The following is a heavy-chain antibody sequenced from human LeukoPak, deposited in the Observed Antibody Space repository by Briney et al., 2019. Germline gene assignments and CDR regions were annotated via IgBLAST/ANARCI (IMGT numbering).Heavy chain of an antibody. CDR3: AKDLQYFAR. J-gene: IGHJ4*02. D-gene: IGHD3-9*01. CDR1: GFTFSSYV. Sequence: PGGSLRLSCAASGFTFSSYVMGWVRQAPGKGLEWVSVISPTGDSTYYGDSVKGRFTISRDNSKNTLYLQMNSLRAEDTAVYYCAKDLQYFARWGQGTLVTVSS. CDR2: ISPTGDST. V-gene: IGHV3-23*01.